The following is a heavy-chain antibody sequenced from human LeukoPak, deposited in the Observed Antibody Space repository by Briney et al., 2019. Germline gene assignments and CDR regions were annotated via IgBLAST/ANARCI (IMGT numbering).Heavy chain of an antibody. CDR1: GCSISSGYY. J-gene: IGHJ4*02. CDR2: IYHSGST. CDR3: ARESPVVVVPFDY. Sequence: SETLSLTCTVSGCSISSGYYWGWIRQPPGNGLEWIGSIYHSGSTYYNPSLKSRVTISVDTSKNQFSLKLSSVTAADTAVYYCARESPVVVVPFDYWGQGTLVTVSS. V-gene: IGHV4-38-2*02. D-gene: IGHD2-15*01.